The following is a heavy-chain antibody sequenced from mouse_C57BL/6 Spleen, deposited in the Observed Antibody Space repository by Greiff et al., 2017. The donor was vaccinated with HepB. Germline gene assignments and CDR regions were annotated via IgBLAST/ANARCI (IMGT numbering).Heavy chain of an antibody. J-gene: IGHJ4*01. Sequence: EVQLQQSGPELVKPGASVKIPCKASGYTFTDYNMDWVKQSHGKSLEWIGDINPNNGGTIYNQKFKGKATLTVDTSSSTAYMELRSLTSEDTAVYYCARGDSSGYGYAMDYWGQGTSVTVSS. CDR1: GYTFTDYN. D-gene: IGHD3-2*02. CDR3: ARGDSSGYGYAMDY. CDR2: INPNNGGT. V-gene: IGHV1-18*01.